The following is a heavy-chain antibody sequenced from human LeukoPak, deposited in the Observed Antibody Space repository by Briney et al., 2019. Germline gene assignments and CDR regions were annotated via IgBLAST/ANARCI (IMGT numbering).Heavy chain of an antibody. CDR1: GYTFTHYI. CDR2: ISAYNNYT. J-gene: IGHJ5*02. CDR3: AREGADDHGRLLWFDP. V-gene: IGHV1-18*01. D-gene: IGHD4-17*01. Sequence: ASVKVSCKASGYTFTHYIINWVRQAPGQGLEWMGKISAYNNYTTYAQKFQGRIAMTTDTSTITAYMDLRSLRSDDTAFYYCAREGADDHGRLLWFDPWGQGTLVTVSS.